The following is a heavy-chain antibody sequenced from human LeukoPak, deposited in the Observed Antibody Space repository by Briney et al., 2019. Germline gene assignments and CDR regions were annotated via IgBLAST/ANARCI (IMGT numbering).Heavy chain of an antibody. V-gene: IGHV4-39*02. Sequence: SETLSLTCAVSGGSISSNSYYWGWIRQPPGKGLEWIGSIYYSGSTYYNPSLKSRVTISVDTSKNQFSLKLSSVTAADTAVYYCARDLRYYYYYYMDVWGKGTTVTVSS. J-gene: IGHJ6*03. CDR1: GGSISSNSYY. D-gene: IGHD4-17*01. CDR2: IYYSGST. CDR3: ARDLRYYYYYYMDV.